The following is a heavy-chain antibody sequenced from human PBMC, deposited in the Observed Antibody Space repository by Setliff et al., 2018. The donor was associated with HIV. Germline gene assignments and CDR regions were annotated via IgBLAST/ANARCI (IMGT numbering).Heavy chain of an antibody. Sequence: SETLSLTCTVSGGSISSGSYYWSWIRQPAGKGLEWIGHIYTSGSTNYNPSLKSRVTISVDTSKNQFSLKLSSVTAADTAVYYCARGDCSGGSCLSNAFDIWGQGTMVTVSS. V-gene: IGHV4-61*09. J-gene: IGHJ3*02. CDR1: GGSISSGSYY. CDR3: ARGDCSGGSCLSNAFDI. D-gene: IGHD2-15*01. CDR2: IYTSGST.